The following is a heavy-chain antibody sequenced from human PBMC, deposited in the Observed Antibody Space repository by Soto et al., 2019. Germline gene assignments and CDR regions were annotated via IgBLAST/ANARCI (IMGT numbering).Heavy chain of an antibody. CDR1: GFTFSTYT. Sequence: EVQLLESGGALLEPGGSLRLSCVASGFTFSTYTIAWVRQAPGKGLEWVSAISGSGGSPSYADSVQGRFSISRDNPRNTLYLQMNSLRGEDTAMYYCAKARCSTTNCYVPDYWGQGTLVTVSS. CDR3: AKARCSTTNCYVPDY. CDR2: ISGSGGSP. V-gene: IGHV3-23*01. J-gene: IGHJ4*02. D-gene: IGHD2-2*01.